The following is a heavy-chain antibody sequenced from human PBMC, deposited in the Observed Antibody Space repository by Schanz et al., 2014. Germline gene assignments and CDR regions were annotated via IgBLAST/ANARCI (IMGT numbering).Heavy chain of an antibody. Sequence: QLMQSGSEVRKPGASVKVSCKASGYIFGSHGMTWVRQAPGQGPELMGWINAHTGNTQYAQKFQGRVNMTRDTSTSTVYMELSSLRSEDTAVYYCARGGFFDSTSFDSWGQGTLVTVSS. CDR3: ARGGFFDSTSFDS. D-gene: IGHD2-2*01. CDR1: GYIFGSHG. CDR2: INAHTGNT. V-gene: IGHV1-18*01. J-gene: IGHJ4*02.